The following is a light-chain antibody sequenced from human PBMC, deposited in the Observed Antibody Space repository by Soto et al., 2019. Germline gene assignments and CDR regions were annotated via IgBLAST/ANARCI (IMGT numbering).Light chain of an antibody. CDR1: SSDVGGYNY. J-gene: IGLJ2*01. CDR2: EAK. V-gene: IGLV2-14*01. CDR3: SSYTSSSTLV. Sequence: QSALTQPASVSGSPGQSITISCTGTSSDVGGYNYVSWYQQHPGKAPRLILYEAKIRPSGISNRFSGSKSGNTASLIISGLEAEDEADYFCSSYTSSSTLVFGGGTKLTVL.